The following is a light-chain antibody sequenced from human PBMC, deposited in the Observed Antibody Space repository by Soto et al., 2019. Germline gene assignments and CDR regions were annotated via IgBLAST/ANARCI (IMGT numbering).Light chain of an antibody. CDR3: AAWDDSLNGVV. CDR2: SNN. CDR1: SSNIGSNT. Sequence: QSVLTQPPSASGTPGQRVTISCSGSSSNIGSNTVNWYPQLPGTAPKRLIYSNNQRPSGVPDRFSGSKSGTSASLAISGLQSDDEADYYCAAWDDSLNGVVFGGGTKLTVL. J-gene: IGLJ2*01. V-gene: IGLV1-44*01.